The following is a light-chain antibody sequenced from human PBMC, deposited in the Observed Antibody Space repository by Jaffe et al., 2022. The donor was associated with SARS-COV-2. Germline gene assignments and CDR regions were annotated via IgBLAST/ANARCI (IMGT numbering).Light chain of an antibody. CDR1: QSISSW. CDR3: QQYNTYRT. J-gene: IGKJ1*01. Sequence: DIQMTQSPSTLSASVGDRVTITCRASQSISSWLAWYQQKPGKAPKLLIHKASSLERGVPSRFSGSGSGTEFTLTISSLQPDDFATYYCQQYNTYRTFGQGTKVEIK. CDR2: KAS. V-gene: IGKV1-5*03.